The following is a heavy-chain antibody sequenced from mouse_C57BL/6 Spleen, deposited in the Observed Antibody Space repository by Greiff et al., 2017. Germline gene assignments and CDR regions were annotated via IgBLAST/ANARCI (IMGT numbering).Heavy chain of an antibody. Sequence: QVQLQQPGAELVKPGASVMMSCKASGYTFTSYWITWVKQRPGQGLEWIGDIYPGSGSTNYNEKFKSKATLTVDPSSSTAYMQLSSLTSEDSAVYYCARCLYDYEFAYWGQGTLVTVSA. V-gene: IGHV1-55*01. J-gene: IGHJ3*01. CDR3: ARCLYDYEFAY. CDR2: IYPGSGST. CDR1: GYTFTSYW. D-gene: IGHD2-4*01.